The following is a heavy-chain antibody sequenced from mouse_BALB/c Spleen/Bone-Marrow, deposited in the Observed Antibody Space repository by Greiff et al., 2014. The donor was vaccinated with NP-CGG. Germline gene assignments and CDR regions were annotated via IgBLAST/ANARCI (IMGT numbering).Heavy chain of an antibody. Sequence: QVQLQQSGAELVRPGTAVNVSCKASGYAFTNYLIEWVKQGPGQGLEWIGVINPGSGGANYNEKFKGKATLTADKSSSTAYMQLSSLTSDDSAVYFCARFGRYYFDYWGQGTTLTVSS. CDR2: INPGSGGA. CDR3: ARFGRYYFDY. CDR1: GYAFTNYL. V-gene: IGHV1-54*01. J-gene: IGHJ2*01.